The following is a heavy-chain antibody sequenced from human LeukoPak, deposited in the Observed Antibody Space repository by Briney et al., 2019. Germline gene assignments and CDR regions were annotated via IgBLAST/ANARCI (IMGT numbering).Heavy chain of an antibody. CDR2: LRFDKTTT. J-gene: IGHJ4*02. D-gene: IGHD5-24*01. CDR1: GFTFSAYG. CDR3: AKAGGEMATTPFDY. Sequence: QSGGSLRLSCAASGFTFSAYGMHWVRQAPGKGLEWVAFLRFDKTTTYYADSVKGRFTISRDNSKNTLYMQMNSVRAEDTAVYYCAKAGGEMATTPFDYWGQGTLVTVSS. V-gene: IGHV3-30*02.